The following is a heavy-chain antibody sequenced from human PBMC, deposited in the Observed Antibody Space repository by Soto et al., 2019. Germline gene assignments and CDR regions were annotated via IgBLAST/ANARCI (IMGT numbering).Heavy chain of an antibody. V-gene: IGHV3-30-3*01. Sequence: QVQLVESGGGVVQPGRSLRLSCAASGFTFSSYAMHWVRQAPGKGLEWVAVISYDGSNKYYADSVKGRFTISRDNSKNTLYLQMNSLRAEDTAVYYCASDYYDSGGWVYWGQGTLVTVSS. CDR1: GFTFSSYA. CDR2: ISYDGSNK. CDR3: ASDYYDSGGWVY. J-gene: IGHJ4*02. D-gene: IGHD3-22*01.